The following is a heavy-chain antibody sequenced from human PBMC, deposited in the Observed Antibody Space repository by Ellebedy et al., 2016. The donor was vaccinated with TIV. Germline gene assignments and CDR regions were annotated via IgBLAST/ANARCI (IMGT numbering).Heavy chain of an antibody. CDR1: GGSLSSTRYY. Sequence: MPSETLSLTCSVSGGSLSSTRYYWAWIRQPPGKGLEYIGSVYYSGSPYYNPSLKSRITMSVDRSKNQFSLKLSSVTAADTAVYYCARGGGLFDYWGQGTLVTVSS. V-gene: IGHV4-39*07. J-gene: IGHJ4*02. D-gene: IGHD2-15*01. CDR3: ARGGGLFDY. CDR2: VYYSGSP.